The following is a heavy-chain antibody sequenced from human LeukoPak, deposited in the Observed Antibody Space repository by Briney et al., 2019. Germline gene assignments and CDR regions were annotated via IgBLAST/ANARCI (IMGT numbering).Heavy chain of an antibody. CDR1: GFTVSSNY. J-gene: IGHJ4*02. CDR2: IYGGGST. CDR3: ARANSGSYYPYYFDY. D-gene: IGHD1-26*01. V-gene: IGHV3-66*01. Sequence: PGGSLRLSCAASGFTVSSNYMSWVRQAPGKGLEWVSVIYGGGSTYYADSVKGRFTISRDNSKNTLYLQMNSLRAEDTAVYYCARANSGSYYPYYFDYWGQGTLVTVSS.